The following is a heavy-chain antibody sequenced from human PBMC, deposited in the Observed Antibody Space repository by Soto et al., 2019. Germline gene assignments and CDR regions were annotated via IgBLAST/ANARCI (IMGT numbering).Heavy chain of an antibody. V-gene: IGHV3-30-3*01. J-gene: IGHJ4*02. CDR2: ISYDGTNK. Sequence: QVQQVESGGGVVQPGRSLRLSCAASGFSFSISPMHWVRQAPGKGPEWVALISYDGTNKFYADSVKGRFTISRDNSKSTLYLQVDSLRPEDAAVYYCARDPKTSGGQNWAFNYFDSWGQGTLVTVSS. CDR1: GFSFSISP. D-gene: IGHD7-27*01. CDR3: ARDPKTSGGQNWAFNYFDS.